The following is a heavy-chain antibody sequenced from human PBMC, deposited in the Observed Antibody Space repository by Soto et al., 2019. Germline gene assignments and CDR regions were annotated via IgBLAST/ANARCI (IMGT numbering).Heavy chain of an antibody. CDR2: MHRNGNST. CDR3: ARDHRWGYEYGDYGDS. D-gene: IGHD4-17*01. CDR1: GFSLEEYG. V-gene: IGHV3-20*04. Sequence: EVQLVEAGGGVVRPGGSLRLACVVSGFSLEEYGMSWVRQAPGKGPEWVSGMHRNGNSTGYADAVKGGFTTSRDAAKNSLYVQMSSLRAEDTAFYYCARDHRWGYEYGDYGDSWGHGTLVTVSS. J-gene: IGHJ5*01.